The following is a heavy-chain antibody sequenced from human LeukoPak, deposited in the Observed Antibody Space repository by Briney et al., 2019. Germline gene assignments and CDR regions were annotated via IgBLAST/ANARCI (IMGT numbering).Heavy chain of an antibody. V-gene: IGHV3-21*01. J-gene: IGHJ6*02. CDR1: GFTFSSYS. CDR3: ARAIVVVPAATNYYYYGMDV. D-gene: IGHD2-2*01. Sequence: PGGSLRLSCAASGFTFSSYSMNWVRQAPGKGLEWVSSISSSSSYIYYADSVKGRFTISRDNAKNSLYLQMNSLRAEDTAVYYCARAIVVVPAATNYYYYGMDVWGQGTTVTVSS. CDR2: ISSSSSYI.